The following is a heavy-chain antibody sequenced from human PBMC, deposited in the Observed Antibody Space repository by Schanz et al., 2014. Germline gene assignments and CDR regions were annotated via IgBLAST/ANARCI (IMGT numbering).Heavy chain of an antibody. V-gene: IGHV4-31*03. CDR2: IYDGGST. D-gene: IGHD3-10*01. Sequence: QVQLQQWGAGLVKPSQTLSLTCTVSGGSISSGGYYWSWIRQHPGKGLEWIGYIYDGGSTYYNPSLKSRGTIAGDASKNQFSLNLTSVTAADTAVYYCASRRRMGISMVRGILKGWFDPWGQGTLVTVSS. CDR1: GGSISSGGYY. J-gene: IGHJ5*02. CDR3: ASRRRMGISMVRGILKGWFDP.